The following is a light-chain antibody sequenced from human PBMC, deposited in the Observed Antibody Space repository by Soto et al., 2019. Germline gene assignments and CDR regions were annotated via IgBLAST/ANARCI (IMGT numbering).Light chain of an antibody. CDR2: KVS. J-gene: IGKJ2*01. CDR1: ESVLYRDGNSY. Sequence: DVVMTQSPLSLPVTLGQSASVSCRSSESVLYRDGNSYLSWFQQRPGQSPRRLIYKVSNRDSGVPDRFSGSGSDTDFTLKISRVEAEDVGVYYCMQGTYWPYTFGQGTQLDIK. CDR3: MQGTYWPYT. V-gene: IGKV2-30*01.